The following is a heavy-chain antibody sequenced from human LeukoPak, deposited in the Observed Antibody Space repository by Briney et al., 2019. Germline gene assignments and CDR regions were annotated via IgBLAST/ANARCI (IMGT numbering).Heavy chain of an antibody. J-gene: IGHJ5*02. CDR1: GGTLSSYA. Sequence: SVKASCKASGGTLSSYAISWVRQAPGQGLEWMVGIIPIVGTANYAQKFQGRVTITTDESTSTAYMELSSLRSEDTAVYYCARGSRITIFGVVSHQSYRFDPWGQGTLVTVSS. CDR3: ARGSRITIFGVVSHQSYRFDP. V-gene: IGHV1-69*05. D-gene: IGHD3-3*01. CDR2: IIPIVGTA.